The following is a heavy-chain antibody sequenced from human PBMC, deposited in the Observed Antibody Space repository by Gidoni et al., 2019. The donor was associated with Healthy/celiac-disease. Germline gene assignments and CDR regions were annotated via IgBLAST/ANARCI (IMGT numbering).Heavy chain of an antibody. Sequence: QLQLQESGPGLVKPSETLSLTCTVSGGSISSSSSYWGWIRQPPGKGLEWIGSIYYSGSTYYNPSLKSRVTISVDTSKNQFSLKLSSVTAADTAVYYCARHDYSKLGFDYWGQGTLVTVSS. D-gene: IGHD4-4*01. J-gene: IGHJ4*02. CDR3: ARHDYSKLGFDY. V-gene: IGHV4-39*01. CDR1: GGSISSSSSY. CDR2: IYYSGST.